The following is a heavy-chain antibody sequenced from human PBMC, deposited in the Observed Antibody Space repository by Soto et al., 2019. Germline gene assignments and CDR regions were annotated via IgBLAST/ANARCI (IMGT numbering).Heavy chain of an antibody. J-gene: IGHJ6*03. V-gene: IGHV4-34*01. CDR2: INHSGST. CDR3: ARGNCSSTSCSMDV. Sequence: SETLSLTCAVYGGSFSGYYWSWIRQPPGKGLEWIGEINHSGSTNYNPSLKSRVTISVDTSKNQFSLKLSSVTAADTAVYYCARGNCSSTSCSMDVWGKGTTVTVS. D-gene: IGHD2-2*01. CDR1: GGSFSGYY.